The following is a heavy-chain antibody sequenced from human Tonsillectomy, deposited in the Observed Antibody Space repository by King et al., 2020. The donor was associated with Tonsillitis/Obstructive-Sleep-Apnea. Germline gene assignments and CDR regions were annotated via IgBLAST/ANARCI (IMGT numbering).Heavy chain of an antibody. CDR1: GYTFTSYG. CDR2: ISAYNGNT. CDR3: ARIAVAGTYYYSGMDV. V-gene: IGHV1-18*01. J-gene: IGHJ6*02. Sequence: QLVQSGAEVKKPGASVKVSCKASGYTFTSYGITWVRQAPGQGLEWMGWISAYNGNTNYAQKLQGRVTMTTDTSTSTAYMELRSLRSDDTAVYYCARIAVAGTYYYSGMDVWGQGTTVTVSS. D-gene: IGHD6-19*01.